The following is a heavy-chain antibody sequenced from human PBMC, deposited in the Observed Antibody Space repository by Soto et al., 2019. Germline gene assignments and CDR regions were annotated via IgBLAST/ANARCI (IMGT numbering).Heavy chain of an antibody. D-gene: IGHD6-13*01. J-gene: IGHJ5*02. CDR3: ASENSSSWYNWFDP. V-gene: IGHV3-74*01. CDR2: INSDGSST. Sequence: GGSLRLSCAASGFTFSSYWMHWVRQAPGKGLVWVSRINSDGSSTSYADSVKGRFTVSRDNAKNTLYLQMNSLRAEDTAVHYCASENSSSWYNWFDPWGQGTLVTVSS. CDR1: GFTFSSYW.